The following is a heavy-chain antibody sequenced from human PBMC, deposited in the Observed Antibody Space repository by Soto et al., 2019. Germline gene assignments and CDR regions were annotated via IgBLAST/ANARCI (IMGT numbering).Heavy chain of an antibody. V-gene: IGHV1-18*01. CDR3: ARDLLYSSRSTVRFDI. Sequence: QVQLVQSGTEVKKPGASVKVSCKASGYTFTNYGISWVRQAPGQGLEWLAWINTYNGHTNYAQKLQGRVTLITDTSTSTAYMELRSLRSDDTAVYYCARDLLYSSRSTVRFDIWGQGTMVTVSS. J-gene: IGHJ3*02. CDR1: GYTFTNYG. CDR2: INTYNGHT. D-gene: IGHD6-13*01.